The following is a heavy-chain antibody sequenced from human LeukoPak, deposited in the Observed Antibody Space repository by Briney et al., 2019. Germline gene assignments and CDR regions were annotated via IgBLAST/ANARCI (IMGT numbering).Heavy chain of an antibody. CDR2: IYYSGST. V-gene: IGHV4-39*07. D-gene: IGHD3-16*02. Sequence: SETLSLTCTVSGGSISSSSYYWGWIRQPPGKGLEWIGSIYYSGSTNYNPSLKSRVTISVDTSKNQFSLKLSSVTAADTAVYYCARRPPARGYVWGSYRPNNWFDPWGQGTLVTVSS. CDR3: ARRPPARGYVWGSYRPNNWFDP. J-gene: IGHJ5*02. CDR1: GGSISSSSYY.